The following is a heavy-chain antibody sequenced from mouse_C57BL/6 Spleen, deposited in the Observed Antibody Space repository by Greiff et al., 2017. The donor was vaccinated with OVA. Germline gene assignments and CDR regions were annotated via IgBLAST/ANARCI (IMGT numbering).Heavy chain of an antibody. CDR1: GYTFTSYW. J-gene: IGHJ3*01. V-gene: IGHV1-72*01. CDR3: ASDDFFAY. Sequence: QVQLKQPGAELVKPGASVKLSCKASGYTFTSYWMHWVQQRPGRGLEWIGRIDANRGGTKYPEKFKSKATLTVDKPSNTAYMQLSSLTSEDSAVYYCASDDFFAYWGQGTLVTVSA. CDR2: IDANRGGT. D-gene: IGHD2-4*01.